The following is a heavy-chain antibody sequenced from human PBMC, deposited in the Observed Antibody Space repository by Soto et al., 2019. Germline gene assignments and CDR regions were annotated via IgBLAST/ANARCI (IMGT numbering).Heavy chain of an antibody. CDR3: ARDRYYYGSGTESRENYYYGMDV. CDR1: GGSISSSSHH. D-gene: IGHD3-10*01. Sequence: SETLSLTCPFSGGSISSSSHHWAWIRQPPGKGLEWIGNIYYSGNTNYNPSLKSRVTISVDTSKNQFSLKLSSVTAADTAVYYCARDRYYYGSGTESRENYYYGMDVRGQGTTVTVSS. V-gene: IGHV4-39*07. J-gene: IGHJ6*02. CDR2: IYYSGNT.